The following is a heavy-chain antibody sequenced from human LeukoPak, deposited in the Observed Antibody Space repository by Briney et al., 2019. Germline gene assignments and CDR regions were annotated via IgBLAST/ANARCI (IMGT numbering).Heavy chain of an antibody. CDR3: TTDSGYDSY. CDR2: IKSKNGGGTT. CDR1: GVTFSNAW. Sequence: KSGGSLRLSCAASGVTFSNAWMSWVRQAPGKGLEWVGRIKSKNGGGTTAYAAPVKGRFTISTHDSNNTLYLQMNSLNTADPAVYYCTTDSGYDSYWGQGTLVTVSS. V-gene: IGHV3-15*01. D-gene: IGHD5-12*01. J-gene: IGHJ4*02.